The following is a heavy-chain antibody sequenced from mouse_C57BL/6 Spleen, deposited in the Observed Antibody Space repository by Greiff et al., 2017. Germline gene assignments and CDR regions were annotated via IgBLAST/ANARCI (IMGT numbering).Heavy chain of an antibody. D-gene: IGHD2-4*01. V-gene: IGHV5-9-1*02. CDR3: TRDYYDPYYAMDY. Sequence: DVMLVESGEGLVKPGGSLKLSCAASGFTFRSYAMSWVRQTPEKRLSWVAYISSGGDYIYYADTVKGRFTISRDNARNTLYLQMSSLKSEDTAMYYCTRDYYDPYYAMDYWGQGTSVTVSS. CDR1: GFTFRSYA. J-gene: IGHJ4*01. CDR2: ISSGGDYI.